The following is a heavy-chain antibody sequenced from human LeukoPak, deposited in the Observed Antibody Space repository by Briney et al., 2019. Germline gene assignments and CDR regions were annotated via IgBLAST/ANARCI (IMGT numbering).Heavy chain of an antibody. J-gene: IGHJ6*02. CDR1: GFTFSDYH. D-gene: IGHD3-22*01. CDR3: ARTYYYDSSGYSGMDV. V-gene: IGHV3-11*03. Sequence: GGSLRLSCAASGFTFSDYHMSWIRQAPGKGLEWVSYISSSSSYTNYADSVKGGFTISRENAKNSLYLQMNSLRAEDTAVYYCARTYYYDSSGYSGMDVWGQGTTVTVSS. CDR2: ISSSSSYT.